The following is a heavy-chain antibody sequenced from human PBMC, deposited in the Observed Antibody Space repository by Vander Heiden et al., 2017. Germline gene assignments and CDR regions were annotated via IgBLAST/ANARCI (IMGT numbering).Heavy chain of an antibody. Sequence: QVQLQESGPGLVQPSETLSLTCSVPAGSVSSGYYYWSWIRQPPGKGLEWIGYVYDIGRTNYNPSLKSRLTISLDTSKNEYYLKLSSVTPADTAVYYCARPTTFMAFDMWGQGTMVTVSS. V-gene: IGHV4-61*01. CDR1: AGSVSSGYYY. CDR3: ARPTTFMAFDM. CDR2: VYDIGRT. J-gene: IGHJ3*02. D-gene: IGHD4-17*01.